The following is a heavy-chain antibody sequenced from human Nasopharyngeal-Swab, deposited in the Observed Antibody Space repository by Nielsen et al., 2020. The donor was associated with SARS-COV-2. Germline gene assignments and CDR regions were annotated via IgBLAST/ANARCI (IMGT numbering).Heavy chain of an antibody. D-gene: IGHD4-17*01. CDR1: GFTFRSYS. J-gene: IGHJ4*02. CDR2: ISSSSSYI. CDR3: ARDDGDYADY. Sequence: GESLKISCAASGFTFRSYSLNWVRQAPGKGLEWVSSISSSSSYIYYADSVKGRFTISRDSAKNSLYLQMNSLRAEDTAVYYCARDDGDYADYWGQGTLVTVSS. V-gene: IGHV3-21*01.